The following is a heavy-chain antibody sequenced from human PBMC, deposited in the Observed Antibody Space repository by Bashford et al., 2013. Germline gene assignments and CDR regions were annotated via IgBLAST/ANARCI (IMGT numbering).Heavy chain of an antibody. V-gene: IGHV3-48*03. J-gene: IGHJ3*02. Sequence: VRQAPGKGLELVSFISASGGTITYADFVKGRFTISRDNAKNTLYLQMNSLRAEDTAVYYCARDKGGRTIGFGAFDIWGQGTMVTVSS. CDR2: ISASGGTI. CDR3: ARDKGGRTIGFGAFDI. D-gene: IGHD3-10*01.